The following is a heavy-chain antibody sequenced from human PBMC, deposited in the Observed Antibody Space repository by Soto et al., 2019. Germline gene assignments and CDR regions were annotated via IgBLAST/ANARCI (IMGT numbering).Heavy chain of an antibody. CDR1: GFTFSSYW. V-gene: IGHV3-7*01. Sequence: EVQLVESGGGLVQPGGSLRLSCAASGFTFSSYWMSWVRQAPGKGLEWVANIKQDGSEKYYVDSVKGRFTISRDNAKNSLYLQMNSLRAEDTAVYYCARDLNPYCSGGSCYPYYFDYWGQGTLVTVSS. CDR2: IKQDGSEK. CDR3: ARDLNPYCSGGSCYPYYFDY. J-gene: IGHJ4*02. D-gene: IGHD2-15*01.